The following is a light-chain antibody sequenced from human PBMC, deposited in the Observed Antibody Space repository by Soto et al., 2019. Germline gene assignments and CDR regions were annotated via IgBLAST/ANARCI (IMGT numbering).Light chain of an antibody. CDR2: LNT. Sequence: QSALTQPPSASGTPGQRVSISCSGGSSNIGRNPVNWYQKFPGTAPKLLISLNTQRPSGVPDRFSGSKSGTSASLAISGLRSEDEADYYGAAWDDNVYVFSNGTKVTVL. J-gene: IGLJ1*01. CDR3: AAWDDNVYV. CDR1: SSNIGRNP. V-gene: IGLV1-44*01.